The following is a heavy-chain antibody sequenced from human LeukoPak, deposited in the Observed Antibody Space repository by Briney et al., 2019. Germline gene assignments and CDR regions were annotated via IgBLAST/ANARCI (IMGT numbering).Heavy chain of an antibody. CDR2: IKSKGDGETT. CDR3: ATDLGLTMIRGVIVH. Sequence: GVSHRLSCATSGFNFHNAWMTWVRQAPGKGLEWVGRIKSKGDGETTDYGAPVKGRFTMSRDDSKATVYLQMNLLEAEDTAMYYCATDLGLTMIRGVIVHWGQGTLVTVSS. V-gene: IGHV3-15*01. J-gene: IGHJ4*02. CDR1: GFNFHNAW. D-gene: IGHD3-10*01.